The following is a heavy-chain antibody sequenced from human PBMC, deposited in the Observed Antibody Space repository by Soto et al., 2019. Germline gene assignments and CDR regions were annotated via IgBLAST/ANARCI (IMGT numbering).Heavy chain of an antibody. CDR3: VMVDNYVTPTPQNV. V-gene: IGHV1-18*01. CDR1: GYIFVNYG. CDR2: ISPYTGNT. D-gene: IGHD3-16*01. J-gene: IGHJ6*02. Sequence: QVQLVQSGDEVKKPGASVKVSCKASGYIFVNYGIAWVRQAPRQGLEWMGWISPYTGNTHSASKVKRRLTMTTDTTTSTAYMDLWSLTSDDTAVYYCVMVDNYVTPTPQNVWGQGTTVTVSS.